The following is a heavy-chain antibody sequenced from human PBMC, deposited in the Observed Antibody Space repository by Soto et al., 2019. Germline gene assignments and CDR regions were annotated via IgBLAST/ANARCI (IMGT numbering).Heavy chain of an antibody. CDR1: GFTFSSYA. CDR3: ARDKGRYCSGGSCYLYYYYYYGMDV. D-gene: IGHD2-15*01. V-gene: IGHV3-30-3*01. CDR2: ISYDGSNK. Sequence: GESLKISCAASGFTFSSYAMHWVRQAPGKGLEWVAVISYDGSNKYYADSVKGRFTISRDNSKNTLYLQMNSLRAEDTAVYYCARDKGRYCSGGSCYLYYYYYYGMDVWGQGTTVTVSS. J-gene: IGHJ6*02.